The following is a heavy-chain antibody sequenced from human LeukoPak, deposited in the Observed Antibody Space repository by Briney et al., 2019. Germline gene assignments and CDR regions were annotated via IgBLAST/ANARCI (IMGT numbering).Heavy chain of an antibody. D-gene: IGHD2-15*01. CDR3: ARDYGLGYCSGGSCYRPHDAFDI. CDR2: ISSSSYI. J-gene: IGHJ3*02. CDR1: GFTFSSYS. Sequence: PGGSLRLSCAASGFTFSSYSMNWVRRAPGKGLGWVSSISSSSYIYYADSVKGRFTISRDNAKNSLYLQMNSLRAEDTAVYYCARDYGLGYCSGGSCYRPHDAFDIWGQGTMVTVSS. V-gene: IGHV3-21*01.